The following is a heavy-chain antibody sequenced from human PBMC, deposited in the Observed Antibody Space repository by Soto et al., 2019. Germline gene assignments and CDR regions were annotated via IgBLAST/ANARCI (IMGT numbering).Heavy chain of an antibody. CDR3: ARDRGTWDAFDI. CDR1: GGSISSYY. Sequence: SETLSLTCTVSGGSISSYYWSWIRQPPGKGLEWIGYIYYSGSTNYNPSLKSRVTISVDTSKNQFSLNLSSVTAADTAVYYCARDRGTWDAFDIWGQGTMVTVSS. J-gene: IGHJ3*02. D-gene: IGHD1-1*01. V-gene: IGHV4-59*12. CDR2: IYYSGST.